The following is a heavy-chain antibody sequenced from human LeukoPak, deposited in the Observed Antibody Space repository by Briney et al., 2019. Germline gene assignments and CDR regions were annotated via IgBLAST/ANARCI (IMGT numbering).Heavy chain of an antibody. Sequence: SSETLSLTCTVSGGSISSSSYYWSWIRQPPGKGLEWIGSIYYSGSTYYNPSLKSRVTISVDTSKNQFSLKLSSVTAADTAVYYCASLSSGWSKYYWGQGTLVTVSS. CDR3: ASLSSGWSKYY. CDR2: IYYSGST. CDR1: GGSISSSSYY. J-gene: IGHJ4*02. V-gene: IGHV4-39*01. D-gene: IGHD6-19*01.